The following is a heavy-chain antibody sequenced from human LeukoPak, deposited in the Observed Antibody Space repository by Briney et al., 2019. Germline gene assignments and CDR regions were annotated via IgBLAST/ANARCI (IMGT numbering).Heavy chain of an antibody. CDR2: IKSKTDGGTT. CDR3: TTDHQSWIQLWLRY. D-gene: IGHD5-18*01. V-gene: IGHV3-15*01. Sequence: GGSLRLSCAASGFTFSNAWMSWVRQAPGKGLERVGRIKSKTDGGTTDYAAPVKGRFTISRDDSKNTLYLQMNSLKTKGTAVYYCTTDHQSWIQLWLRYWGQGTLVTVSS. CDR1: GFTFSNAW. J-gene: IGHJ4*02.